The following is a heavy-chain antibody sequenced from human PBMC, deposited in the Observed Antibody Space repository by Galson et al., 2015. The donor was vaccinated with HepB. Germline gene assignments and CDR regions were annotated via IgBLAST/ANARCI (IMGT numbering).Heavy chain of an antibody. Sequence: SVKVSCKASGYTFTGYYMHWVRQAPGQGLVWMGWINPNSGGTNYAQKFQGWATMTRDTSISTAYMELSRLRSDDTAVYYCARLWSGAFDYWGQGTLVTVSS. J-gene: IGHJ4*02. CDR3: ARLWSGAFDY. CDR1: GYTFTGYY. CDR2: INPNSGGT. D-gene: IGHD3-3*01. V-gene: IGHV1-2*04.